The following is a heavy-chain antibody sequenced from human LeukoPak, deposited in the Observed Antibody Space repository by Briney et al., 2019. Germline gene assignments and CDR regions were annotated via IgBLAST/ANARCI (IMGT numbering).Heavy chain of an antibody. CDR3: ARDHGSGSLGY. V-gene: IGHV4-31*03. CDR2: IYYSGST. Sequence: PSETLSLTCTVSGGSISSGGYYWSWIRQHPGKGLEWNGYIYYSGSTYYNPSLKSRVTISVDTSKNQFSLKLSSVTAADTAAYYCARDHGSGSLGYWGQGTLVTVSS. CDR1: GGSISSGGYY. D-gene: IGHD3-10*01. J-gene: IGHJ4*02.